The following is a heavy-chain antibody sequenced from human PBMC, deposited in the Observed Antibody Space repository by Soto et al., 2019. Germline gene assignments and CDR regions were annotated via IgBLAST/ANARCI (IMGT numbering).Heavy chain of an antibody. J-gene: IGHJ3*02. CDR1: GYTFSSYG. CDR2: ISAYNGNT. CDR3: ARIPYDSSGQRAFDI. V-gene: IGHV1-18*04. D-gene: IGHD3-22*01. Sequence: AAVKVSCKASGYTFSSYGISWVRQAPGQGLEWMGWISAYNGNTKYAQKLQGRVTTTTDTSTSTAYMELRSLRSDDTAVYYCARIPYDSSGQRAFDIWGQGTMVTVSS.